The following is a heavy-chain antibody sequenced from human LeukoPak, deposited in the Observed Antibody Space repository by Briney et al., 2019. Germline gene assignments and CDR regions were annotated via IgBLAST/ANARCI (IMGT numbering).Heavy chain of an antibody. CDR1: GFTLSNYA. D-gene: IGHD6-19*01. CDR2: IKSKTDGGTT. J-gene: IGHJ6*03. V-gene: IGHV3-15*01. CDR3: TTDDPHYDIAVAAKRRYYYYMDV. Sequence: GGSLRLSCAASGFTLSNYAMHWVRQAPGKGLEWVGRIKSKTDGGTTDYAAPVKGRFTISRDDSKNTLYLQMNSLKTEDTAVYYCTTDDPHYDIAVAAKRRYYYYMDVWGKGTTVTVSS.